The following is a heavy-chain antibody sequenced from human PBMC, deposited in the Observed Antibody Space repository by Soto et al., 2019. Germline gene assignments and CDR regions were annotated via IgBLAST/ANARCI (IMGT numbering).Heavy chain of an antibody. CDR1: GFTFSSYA. Sequence: LRLSCAASGFTFSSYAMSWVRQAPGKGLEWVSAISGSGGSTYYADSVKGRFTISRDNSKNTLYLQMNSLRAEDTAVYYCAKVGGSYDFHTAFDPWGQGTLVTVSS. CDR2: ISGSGGST. CDR3: AKVGGSYDFHTAFDP. D-gene: IGHD3-3*01. J-gene: IGHJ5*02. V-gene: IGHV3-23*01.